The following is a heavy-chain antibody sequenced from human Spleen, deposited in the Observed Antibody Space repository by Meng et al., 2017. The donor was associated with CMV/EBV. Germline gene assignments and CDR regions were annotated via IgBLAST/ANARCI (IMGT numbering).Heavy chain of an antibody. V-gene: IGHV4-59*13. CDR3: ARVRWPNDEFYYFDS. D-gene: IGHD1-1*01. J-gene: IGHJ4*02. CDR1: GGSISSYY. Sequence: GSLRLSCTVSGGSISSYYWSWIRQPPGKGLESFGYIYFSGGPNYNPSLTSRVTMSIDTSKSQFSLRLSSVTAADTAVYYCARVRWPNDEFYYFDSWTQGTLVTVSS. CDR2: IYFSGGP.